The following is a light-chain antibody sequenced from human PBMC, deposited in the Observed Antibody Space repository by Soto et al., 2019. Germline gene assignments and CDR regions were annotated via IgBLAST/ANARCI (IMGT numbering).Light chain of an antibody. CDR2: EVS. CDR1: SSDVGGYNY. J-gene: IGLJ1*01. CDR3: SSYAGNKNV. V-gene: IGLV2-8*01. Sequence: QSVLTQPPSASGSPGQSVTISCTGTSSDVGGYNYVSWYQQHPVKAPKLMIYEVSKRPSGVPDRFSGSKSGNTASLTVSGLQAEDEADYYCSSYAGNKNVFGTGTQLTVL.